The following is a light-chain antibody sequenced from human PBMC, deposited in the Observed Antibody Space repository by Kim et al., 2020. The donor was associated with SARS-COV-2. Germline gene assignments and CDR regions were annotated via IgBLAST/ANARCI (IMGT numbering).Light chain of an antibody. V-gene: IGLV3-21*04. CDR2: YDS. Sequence: APGKTARITCGGNNIGNKRVPWYQQKPGQAPVLVIYYDSDRPSGIPERFSGSNSGNTATLTISRVEAGDEADYYCQVWDSSSDHAVFGGGTQLTVL. CDR1: NIGNKR. J-gene: IGLJ2*01. CDR3: QVWDSSSDHAV.